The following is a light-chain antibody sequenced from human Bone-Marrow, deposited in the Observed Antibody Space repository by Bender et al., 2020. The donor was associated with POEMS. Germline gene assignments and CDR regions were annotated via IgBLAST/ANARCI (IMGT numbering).Light chain of an antibody. V-gene: IGLV2-23*01. Sequence: QSVLTQPPSVSGAPGQRVTISCTGTSSDIGSYNLVSWYQQHPGKVPKLMIYEGSKRPSGVSDRFSGSKSGNTASLTIAGLQAEDEADYYCCSYVDSMGVFGGGTKLTVL. CDR1: SSDIGSYNL. J-gene: IGLJ3*02. CDR3: CSYVDSMGV. CDR2: EGS.